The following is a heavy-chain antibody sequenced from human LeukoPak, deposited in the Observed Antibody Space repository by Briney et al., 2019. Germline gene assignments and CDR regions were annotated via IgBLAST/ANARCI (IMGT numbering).Heavy chain of an antibody. CDR3: ARLIPSYVWGSYRPSYFDY. V-gene: IGHV4-34*01. D-gene: IGHD3-16*02. J-gene: IGHJ4*02. CDR2: INHSGST. CDR1: GGSFSGYY. Sequence: PSETLSLTCAVYGGSFSGYYWSWIRQPPGKGLEWIGEINHSGSTNYNPSLKSRVTISVDTSKNQFSLKLSSVTAADTAVYYCARLIPSYVWGSYRPSYFDYWGQGTLVTVSS.